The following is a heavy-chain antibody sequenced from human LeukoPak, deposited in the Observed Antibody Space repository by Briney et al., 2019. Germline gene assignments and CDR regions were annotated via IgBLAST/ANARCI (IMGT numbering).Heavy chain of an antibody. Sequence: ASVKVSCKASGYTFTSYDINWVRQAPGQGLEWMGWINPNSGGTNYAQKFQGRVTMTRDTSISTAYMELSRLRSDDTAVYYCAREYQVMITFGGVIVIPIPLSDANWFDPWGQGTLVTVSS. D-gene: IGHD3-16*02. CDR3: AREYQVMITFGGVIVIPIPLSDANWFDP. CDR2: INPNSGGT. CDR1: GYTFTSYD. J-gene: IGHJ5*02. V-gene: IGHV1-2*02.